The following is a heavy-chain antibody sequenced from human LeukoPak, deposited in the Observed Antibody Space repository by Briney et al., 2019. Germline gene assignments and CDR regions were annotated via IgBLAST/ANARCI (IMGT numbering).Heavy chain of an antibody. D-gene: IGHD3-22*01. Sequence: AASVKVSCKASGGTFSSYAISWVRQAPGQGLEWMGRIIPIFGTANYAQKFQGRVTITTDESTSTAYTELSSLRSEDTAVYYCAREGGTGGYYYDSSGYPVHWFDPWGQGTLVTVSS. CDR2: IIPIFGTA. CDR1: GGTFSSYA. V-gene: IGHV1-69*05. J-gene: IGHJ5*02. CDR3: AREGGTGGYYYDSSGYPVHWFDP.